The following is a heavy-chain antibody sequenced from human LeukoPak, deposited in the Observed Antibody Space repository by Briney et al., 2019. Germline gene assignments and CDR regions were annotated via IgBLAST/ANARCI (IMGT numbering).Heavy chain of an antibody. J-gene: IGHJ4*02. Sequence: ASVKVSCKASGYTFTSYAMHWVRQAPGQRLEWMGWINAGNGNTKYSQKFQGRVTITRDISASTAYMELSSLRSEDTAVYYCARDIDRGGSSWFDYWGQGTLVTVSS. CDR2: INAGNGNT. D-gene: IGHD6-13*01. CDR3: ARDIDRGGSSWFDY. V-gene: IGHV1-3*01. CDR1: GYTFTSYA.